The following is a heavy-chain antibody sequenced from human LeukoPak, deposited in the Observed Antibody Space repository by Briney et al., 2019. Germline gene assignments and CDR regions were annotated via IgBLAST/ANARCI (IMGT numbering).Heavy chain of an antibody. Sequence: SETLSLTCAVYGGSFSGYYWSWIRQPPGKGLEWIGEINHSGSTNYNPSLKSRVTISVDTSKNLFSLKLSSVSAADTAVYYCARDNLAMDRIDYWGQGTLVTVSS. V-gene: IGHV4-34*01. J-gene: IGHJ4*02. CDR1: GGSFSGYY. D-gene: IGHD5-18*01. CDR2: INHSGST. CDR3: ARDNLAMDRIDY.